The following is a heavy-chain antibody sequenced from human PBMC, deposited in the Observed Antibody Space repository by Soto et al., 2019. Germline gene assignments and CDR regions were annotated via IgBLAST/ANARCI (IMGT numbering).Heavy chain of an antibody. V-gene: IGHV3-23*01. D-gene: IGHD2-2*01. CDR3: AKDLRAYQTDAFDI. J-gene: IGHJ3*02. CDR2: ISGSGDNT. CDR1: GFTFSSYA. Sequence: VWSLRLSFAASGFTFSSYAMTCVRQALGKGLEWVSAISGSGDNTYYADSVKGRFTISRDNSKNTLYLQMNSLRAEDTAVYYCAKDLRAYQTDAFDIWGQGTMVTVS.